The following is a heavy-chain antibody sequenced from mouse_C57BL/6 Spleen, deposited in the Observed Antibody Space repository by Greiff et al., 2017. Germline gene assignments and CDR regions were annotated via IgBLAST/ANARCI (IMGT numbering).Heavy chain of an antibody. Sequence: EVKLVESGEGLVKPGGSLKLSCAASGFTFSSYAMSWVRQTPEKRLEWVAYISSGGDYIYYADTVKGRFTISRDNARNTLYLQMSSLKSEDTAMYYCTRDRCYYGSSYPYAMDYWGQGTSVTVSS. D-gene: IGHD1-1*01. J-gene: IGHJ4*01. V-gene: IGHV5-9-1*02. CDR2: ISSGGDYI. CDR1: GFTFSSYA. CDR3: TRDRCYYGSSYPYAMDY.